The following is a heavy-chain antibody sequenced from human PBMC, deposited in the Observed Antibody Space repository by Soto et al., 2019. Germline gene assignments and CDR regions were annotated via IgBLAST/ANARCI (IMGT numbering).Heavy chain of an antibody. Sequence: SETLSLTCAVYGGSFSDYSWTWIRQPPGKGLEWIGEINHSGSTYYNPSLKSRVTISVDTSKNQFSLKLSSVTAADTAVYYCARVPDYWGQGILVTVSS. CDR2: INHSGST. CDR1: GGSFSDYS. CDR3: ARVPDY. D-gene: IGHD2-2*01. J-gene: IGHJ4*02. V-gene: IGHV4-34*01.